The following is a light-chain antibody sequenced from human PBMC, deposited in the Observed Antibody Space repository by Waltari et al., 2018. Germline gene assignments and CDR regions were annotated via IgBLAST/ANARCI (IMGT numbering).Light chain of an antibody. Sequence: DIEMTQSPSTLSAFVGDRVTITCRASQSINGWLAWYQQKPGKAPKLLIYATSSLESGVPSRFSGSASGTEFTLTISSLQPEDFATYYCQQLNSYPVTFGGGTKVEIK. J-gene: IGKJ4*01. V-gene: IGKV1-5*03. CDR3: QQLNSYPVT. CDR2: ATS. CDR1: QSINGW.